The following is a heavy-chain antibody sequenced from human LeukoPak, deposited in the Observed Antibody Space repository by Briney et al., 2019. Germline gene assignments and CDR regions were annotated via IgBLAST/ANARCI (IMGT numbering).Heavy chain of an antibody. CDR3: ASRGSGYDLSRFDY. J-gene: IGHJ4*02. CDR2: ISGSGGST. V-gene: IGHV3-23*01. CDR1: GFTVSSNY. D-gene: IGHD5-12*01. Sequence: GGSLRLSCAASGFTVSSNYMSWVRQAPGKGLEWVSAISGSGGSTYYADSVKGRFTISRDNSKNTLYLQMNSLRAEDTAVYYCASRGSGYDLSRFDYWGQGTLVTVSS.